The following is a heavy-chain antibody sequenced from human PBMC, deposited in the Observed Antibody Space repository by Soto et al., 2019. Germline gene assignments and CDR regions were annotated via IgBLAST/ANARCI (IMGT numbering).Heavy chain of an antibody. CDR3: ARVSSSWYKDYFDY. CDR2: IIPIFGTA. V-gene: IGHV1-69*13. J-gene: IGHJ4*02. Sequence: EASVKVSCKASGYTFTGYYMHWVRQAPGQGLEWMGGIIPIFGTANYAQKFQGRVTITADESTSTAYMELSSLRSEDTAVYYCARVSSSWYKDYFDYWGQGTLVTVSS. D-gene: IGHD6-13*01. CDR1: GYTFTGYY.